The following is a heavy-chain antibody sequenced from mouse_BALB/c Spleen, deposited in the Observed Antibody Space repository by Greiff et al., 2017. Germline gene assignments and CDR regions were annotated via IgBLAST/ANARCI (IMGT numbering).Heavy chain of an antibody. J-gene: IGHJ3*01. CDR1: GFTFSSFG. CDR2: ISSGSSTI. D-gene: IGHD2-2*01. Sequence: DVMLVESGGGLVQPGGSRKLSCAASGFTFSSFGMHWVRQAPEKGLEWVAYISSGSSTIYYADTVKGRFTISRDNPKNTLFLQMTSLRSEDTAMYYCARDGYVFAYWGQGTLVTVSA. V-gene: IGHV5-17*02. CDR3: ARDGYVFAY.